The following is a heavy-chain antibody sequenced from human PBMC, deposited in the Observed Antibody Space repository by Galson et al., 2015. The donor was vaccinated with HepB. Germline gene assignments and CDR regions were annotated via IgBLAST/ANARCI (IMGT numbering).Heavy chain of an antibody. CDR2: INPSGGST. Sequence: SVKVSCKASGYTFTSYYMHWVRQAPGQGLEWMGIINPSGGSTSYAQKFQGRVTMTRDTSTSTVYMELSSLRSEDTAVYYCARVGQWLPYHYYYYYGMDVWGQGTTVTVS. D-gene: IGHD6-19*01. CDR1: GYTFTSYY. V-gene: IGHV1-46*01. CDR3: ARVGQWLPYHYYYYYGMDV. J-gene: IGHJ6*02.